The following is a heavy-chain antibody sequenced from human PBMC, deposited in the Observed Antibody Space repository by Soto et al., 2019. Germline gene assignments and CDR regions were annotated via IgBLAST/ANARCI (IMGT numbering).Heavy chain of an antibody. J-gene: IGHJ6*02. CDR1: GGSITGGSISSTTYY. CDR2: IFIGGST. Sequence: SETLSLTCTVSGGSITGGSISSTTYYWGWMRQPPGKGLEWIGCIFIGGSTNYNPSLKSRVTTSVDTSKNQFSLKLSSVTAADTAVYYCARRGLSSSSTFRYHSYGMDVWGQGTTVTVSS. CDR3: ARRGLSSSSTFRYHSYGMDV. V-gene: IGHV4-39*07. D-gene: IGHD6-6*01.